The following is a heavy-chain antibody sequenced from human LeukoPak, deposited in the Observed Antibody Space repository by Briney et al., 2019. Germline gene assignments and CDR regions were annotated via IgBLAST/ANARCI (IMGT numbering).Heavy chain of an antibody. CDR2: IVVGSGNT. CDR1: GFTFTSSA. V-gene: IGHV1-58*02. CDR3: AADLSSGSGSRYYYYYGMDV. Sequence: SVKVSCKASGFTFTSSAMQWERQARGQRLEWIGWIVVGSGNTNYAQKFQERVTITRDMSTSTAYMELSSLRSEDTAVYYCAADLSSGSGSRYYYYYGMDVWGQGTTVTVSS. J-gene: IGHJ6*02. D-gene: IGHD3-10*01.